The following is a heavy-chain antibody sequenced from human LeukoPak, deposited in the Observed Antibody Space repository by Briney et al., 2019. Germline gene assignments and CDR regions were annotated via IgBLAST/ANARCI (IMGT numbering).Heavy chain of an antibody. Sequence: GGSLRLSCAASGFTFSDYYMSWIGQAPGKGLEWVSYISSSSSSYTNYADSVKGRFTISRDNAKNSLYLQLNSLRAEDTAVYYCARASASYFDYWGQGTLVTVSS. CDR2: ISSSSSSYT. J-gene: IGHJ4*02. CDR3: ARASASYFDY. V-gene: IGHV3-11*06. CDR1: GFTFSDYY.